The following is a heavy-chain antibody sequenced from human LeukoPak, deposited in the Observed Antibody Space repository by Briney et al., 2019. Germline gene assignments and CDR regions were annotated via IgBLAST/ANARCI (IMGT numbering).Heavy chain of an antibody. V-gene: IGHV3-30-3*01. CDR2: ISHDGSNK. J-gene: IGHJ4*02. D-gene: IGHD7-27*01. CDR3: ARDIFITGDFDY. CDR1: RFTFSTYP. Sequence: GGSLRLTCAASRFTFSTYPMHWVRQAPGKGLEWVAVISHDGSNKYNADSVKGRFTISRDNSKNTLYLQMNSLRAEDTAVYYCARDIFITGDFDYWGQGTLVTVSS.